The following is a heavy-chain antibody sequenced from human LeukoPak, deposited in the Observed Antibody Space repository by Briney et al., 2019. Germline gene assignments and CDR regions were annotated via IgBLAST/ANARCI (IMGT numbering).Heavy chain of an antibody. Sequence: SETLSLTCTVSGGSISGYYWSWIRQPPGKGLEWIGYIHYSGNTDYNPSLKSRVTMSVDTSKNQFSLKLSSVTAADTAVYYCARVHGSGTLYYFDYWGQGTLVTVSS. CDR1: GGSISGYY. D-gene: IGHD3-10*01. J-gene: IGHJ4*02. V-gene: IGHV4-59*12. CDR3: ARVHGSGTLYYFDY. CDR2: IHYSGNT.